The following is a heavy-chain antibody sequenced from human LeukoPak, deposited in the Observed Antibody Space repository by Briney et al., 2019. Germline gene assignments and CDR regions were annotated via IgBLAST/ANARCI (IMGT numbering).Heavy chain of an antibody. Sequence: SETLSLTCTVSGGPIYSYYWSWIRQTAGKGLEWIGRLYPGVGTNYNPSLKSRVTISVDTSKNQFALKLGAVAAADTAVYYCARLKFYDSTGYSPGHYMDVWGKGTTVTVSS. CDR2: LYPGVGT. CDR1: GGPIYSYY. D-gene: IGHD3-22*01. J-gene: IGHJ6*03. V-gene: IGHV4-4*07. CDR3: ARLKFYDSTGYSPGHYMDV.